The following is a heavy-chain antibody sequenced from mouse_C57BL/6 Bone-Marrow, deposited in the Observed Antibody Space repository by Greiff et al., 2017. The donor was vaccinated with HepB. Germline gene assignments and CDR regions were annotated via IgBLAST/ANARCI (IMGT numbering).Heavy chain of an antibody. CDR1: GYSITSGYY. J-gene: IGHJ1*03. Sequence: EVKLQESGPGLVKPSQSLSLTCSVTGYSITSGYYWNWIRQFPGNKLERMGYISYDGSNNYNPSLKNRISITRDTSKNQFFLKLNSVTTEDTATYYCARVLLLRERYFDVWGTGTTVTVSS. D-gene: IGHD1-1*01. CDR2: ISYDGSN. V-gene: IGHV3-6*01. CDR3: ARVLLLRERYFDV.